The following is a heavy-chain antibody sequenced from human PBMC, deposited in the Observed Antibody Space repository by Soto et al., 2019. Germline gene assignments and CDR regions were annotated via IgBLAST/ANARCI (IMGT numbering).Heavy chain of an antibody. J-gene: IGHJ5*01. D-gene: IGHD2-15*01. CDR3: ARVRRGGYCSGGSCYLFGY. Sequence: QVQLVQSGAEVKKPGASVKVSCKASGYTFTSYDINWVRQATGQGLEWMGWMNPNSGNTGYAQKFQGRVTMTRNTSISTAYMELSSLRSEDTAVYYCARVRRGGYCSGGSCYLFGYWGHGTLVTVSS. CDR1: GYTFTSYD. V-gene: IGHV1-8*01. CDR2: MNPNSGNT.